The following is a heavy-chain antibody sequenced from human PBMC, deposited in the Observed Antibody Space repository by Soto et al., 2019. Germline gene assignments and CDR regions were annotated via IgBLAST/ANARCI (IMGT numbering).Heavy chain of an antibody. V-gene: IGHV3-73*01. CDR1: GFTFSGSA. CDR3: TRGIIPGMAVAGDYYFDY. Sequence: EVQLVESGGGLVQPGGSLKLSCAASGFTFSGSAMHWVRQASGKGLEWVGRIRSKANSYATAYAASVKGRFTISRDDSKNTAYLQMNSLKTEDTAVYYCTRGIIPGMAVAGDYYFDYWGQGTLVTVSS. J-gene: IGHJ4*02. D-gene: IGHD6-19*01. CDR2: IRSKANSYAT.